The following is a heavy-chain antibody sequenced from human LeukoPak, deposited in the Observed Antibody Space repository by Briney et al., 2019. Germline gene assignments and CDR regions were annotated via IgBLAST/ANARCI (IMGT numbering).Heavy chain of an antibody. CDR3: ARRDCLGDCYSNWFDP. Sequence: ASVKVSCKASGYTFTNYFMHWVRQAPGQGLEWMGIINPRGGSTGYAQKFQGRITMTTDMSTRTVYMELSSLESEDTAVYYCARRDCLGDCYSNWFDPWGQGTLVTVSS. V-gene: IGHV1-46*01. CDR2: INPRGGST. D-gene: IGHD2-21*02. CDR1: GYTFTNYF. J-gene: IGHJ5*02.